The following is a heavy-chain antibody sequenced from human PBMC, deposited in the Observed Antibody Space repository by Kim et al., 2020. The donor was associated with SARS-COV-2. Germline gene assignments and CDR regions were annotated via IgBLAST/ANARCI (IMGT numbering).Heavy chain of an antibody. CDR3: ARHREDRSGYFDY. D-gene: IGHD6-19*01. J-gene: IGHJ4*02. Sequence: NPSLKSRVTIAVDTAKNQFSLKLRSVTAADTAVYYCARHREDRSGYFDYWGQGTLVTVSS. V-gene: IGHV4-31*02.